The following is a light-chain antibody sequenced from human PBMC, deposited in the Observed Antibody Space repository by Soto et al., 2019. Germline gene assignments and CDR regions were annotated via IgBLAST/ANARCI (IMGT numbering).Light chain of an antibody. CDR3: QQYGSSPYT. CDR2: EAS. J-gene: IGKJ2*01. Sequence: ENVLTQSPGTLSLFPGERATLSCTASQSITLKYLAWYQQKPGQAPRLLISEASSRATGIPYRFSGSGSGTDFTLTISRLEPEDFAVYYCQQYGSSPYTFGKGTKVESK. V-gene: IGKV3-20*01. CDR1: QSITLKY.